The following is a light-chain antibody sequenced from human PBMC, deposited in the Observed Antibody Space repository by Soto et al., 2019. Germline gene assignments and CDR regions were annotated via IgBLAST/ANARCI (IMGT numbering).Light chain of an antibody. J-gene: IGKJ2*01. CDR3: MQGLQLTFT. V-gene: IGKV2-28*01. CDR1: QILLNSKCYNY. CDR2: LAS. Sequence: DIVLTPSPLSLHVTPGEPASISCKSSQILLNSKCYNYLDWYLQKPGQSPQLLFYLASHRALGGPDRFSGYASGTDFNLNIRRVEAEDVGVYYCMQGLQLTFTFGQGTKLEIK.